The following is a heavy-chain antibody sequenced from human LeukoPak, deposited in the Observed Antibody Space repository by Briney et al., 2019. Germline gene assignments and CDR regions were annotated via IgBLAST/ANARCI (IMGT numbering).Heavy chain of an antibody. CDR3: ARDRSPLSDAFDI. J-gene: IGHJ3*02. CDR2: INPNSGGT. Sequence: ASVKVSCKASGYTFNGYYIHWVRQAPGQGLEWMGRINPNSGGTNFAQKFQGRVTMTRDTSINTAYMELSRLRSEDTAVYYCARDRSPLSDAFDIWGQGTMVTVSS. CDR1: GYTFNGYY. V-gene: IGHV1-2*06.